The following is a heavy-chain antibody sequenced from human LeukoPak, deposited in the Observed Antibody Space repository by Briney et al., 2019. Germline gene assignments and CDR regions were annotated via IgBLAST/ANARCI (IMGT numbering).Heavy chain of an antibody. J-gene: IGHJ4*02. D-gene: IGHD1-26*01. V-gene: IGHV3-30-3*01. CDR2: ISYDGGNK. CDR1: GFTFSSYA. Sequence: GTSLRLSCAASGFTFSSYAMHWVRQAPGKGLEWVAVISYDGGNKYYADSVKGRFTISRDNSMNTLYLQMNSLRAEDTAVYYCAKDRPLYSGSYYDYWGQGTLVTVSS. CDR3: AKDRPLYSGSYYDY.